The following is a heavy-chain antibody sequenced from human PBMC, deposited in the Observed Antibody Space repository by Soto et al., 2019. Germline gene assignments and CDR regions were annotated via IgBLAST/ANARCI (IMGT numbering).Heavy chain of an antibody. D-gene: IGHD3-16*01. CDR3: ARRYGWAIDI. J-gene: IGHJ3*02. CDR2: IYYSGST. Sequence: SETLSLTCTVSGGSISSYYWSWIRQPPGKGLEWIGYIYYSGSTNYNPSLKSRVTISVDTSKNQFSLKLSSVTAADTAVYYCARRYGWAIDISGQATMVTVSS. CDR1: GGSISSYY. V-gene: IGHV4-59*08.